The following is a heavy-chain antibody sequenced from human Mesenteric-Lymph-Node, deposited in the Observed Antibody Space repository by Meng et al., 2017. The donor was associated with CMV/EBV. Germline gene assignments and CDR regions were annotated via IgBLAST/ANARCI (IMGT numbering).Heavy chain of an antibody. CDR1: GGTFSSHA. J-gene: IGHJ6*02. CDR2: IIPILGVA. CDR3: ATGIKSTVTSSYGLDV. D-gene: IGHD4-11*01. Sequence: SVKVSCKTSGGTFSSHAVSWVRQAPGQGLEWVGRIIPILGVAEYAQRFQGRVTITADKSTSTVYMELGSLRSEDTALYYCATGIKSTVTSSYGLDVWGQGTAVTVSS. V-gene: IGHV1-69*10.